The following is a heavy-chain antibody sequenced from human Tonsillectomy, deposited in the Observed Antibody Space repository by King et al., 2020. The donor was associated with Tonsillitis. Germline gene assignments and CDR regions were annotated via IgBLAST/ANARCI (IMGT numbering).Heavy chain of an antibody. CDR3: AKDLGYSYVGGDVFDI. Sequence: VQLVESGGGLVQPGGSLRLSCAASEFTFSNYAMSWVRQAPGKGLEWVSAISGSGSRTYYADSVKGRFTISRDNSENTLYLQMDSLRAEDTAIYYCAKDLGYSYVGGDVFDIWGQGTMVTVSS. J-gene: IGHJ3*02. CDR2: ISGSGSRT. D-gene: IGHD5-18*01. CDR1: EFTFSNYA. V-gene: IGHV3-23*04.